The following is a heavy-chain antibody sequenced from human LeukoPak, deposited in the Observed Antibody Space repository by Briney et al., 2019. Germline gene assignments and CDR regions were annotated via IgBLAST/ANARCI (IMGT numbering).Heavy chain of an antibody. D-gene: IGHD3-22*01. CDR3: ARGVSDYYDSSGYYAFDY. J-gene: IGHJ4*02. Sequence: GRSLRLSCAVSGLTFSSYAFHWVRQAPGKGLEWVALTSYDGTYKYYGSSVRGRFTISRDNSKNTLNLQMNSLRLEDTAVYYCARGVSDYYDSSGYYAFDYWGQGTLAIVSS. CDR2: TSYDGTYK. V-gene: IGHV3-30-3*01. CDR1: GLTFSSYA.